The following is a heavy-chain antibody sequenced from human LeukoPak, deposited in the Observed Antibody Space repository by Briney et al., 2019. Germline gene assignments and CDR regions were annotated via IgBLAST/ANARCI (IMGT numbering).Heavy chain of an antibody. Sequence: GGSLRLSCAASGFTFSDYYMSWIRQAPGKGLEWVSYISSSGSTIYYADSVKGRFTISRDNAKNSLYLQMNSLGAEDTAVYYCARELSRDGYGEGGAYYYYGMDVWGQGTTVTVSS. CDR3: ARELSRDGYGEGGAYYYYGMDV. CDR1: GFTFSDYY. V-gene: IGHV3-11*01. J-gene: IGHJ6*02. CDR2: ISSSGSTI. D-gene: IGHD5-24*01.